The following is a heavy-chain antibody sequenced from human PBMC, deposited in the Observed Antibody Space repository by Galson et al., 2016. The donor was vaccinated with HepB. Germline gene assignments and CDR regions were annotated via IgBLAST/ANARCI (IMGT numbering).Heavy chain of an antibody. D-gene: IGHD1-14*01. J-gene: IGHJ4*02. CDR2: INQGGGEK. CDR3: ANHRG. V-gene: IGHV3-7*03. Sequence: WVRQAPGKGLEWVANINQGGGEKYYVDSVKGRFTISRDNSKNSLYLQMNSLRAEDTAVYYCANHRGWGQGTLVTVSS.